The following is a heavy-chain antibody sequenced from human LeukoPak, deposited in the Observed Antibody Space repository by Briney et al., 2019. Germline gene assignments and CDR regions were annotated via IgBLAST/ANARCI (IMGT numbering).Heavy chain of an antibody. Sequence: PGGSLRLSCAASGFTFDDYGMSWVRQAPGKGLEWVSGINWNGGSTGYADSVKGRFTFSRENAKNSLYLQMNSLRAGDTAVYYCARAAYSSTWYSRYFDLWGRGTLVTVSS. CDR1: GFTFDDYG. CDR2: INWNGGST. J-gene: IGHJ2*01. CDR3: ARAAYSSTWYSRYFDL. D-gene: IGHD6-13*01. V-gene: IGHV3-20*04.